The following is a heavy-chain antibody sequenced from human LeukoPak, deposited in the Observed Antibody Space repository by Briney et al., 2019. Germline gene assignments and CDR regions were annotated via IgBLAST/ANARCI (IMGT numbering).Heavy chain of an antibody. D-gene: IGHD3-3*01. CDR3: ARRRRDFWSGYYEAWSDP. CDR2: IYYSGST. CDR1: GGSISSGGYY. Sequence: SETLSLTCTVSGGSISSGGYYWSWIRQHPEKGLEWIGYIYYSGSTYYNPSLKSRVTISVDTSKNQFSLKLSSVTAADTAVYYCARRRRDFWSGYYEAWSDPWGQGTLVTVSS. V-gene: IGHV4-31*03. J-gene: IGHJ5*02.